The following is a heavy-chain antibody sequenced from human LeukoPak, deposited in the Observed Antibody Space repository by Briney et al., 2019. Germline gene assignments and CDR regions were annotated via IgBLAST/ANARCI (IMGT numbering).Heavy chain of an antibody. D-gene: IGHD5-24*01. CDR3: AKDGMATISYYFDY. CDR2: ISGSGGST. V-gene: IGHV3-23*01. Sequence: GGSLRLSCAASGFTFSSYAMSWVRQAPGKGLEWVSAISGSGGSTYYADSVKGRFTISRDNSKNTLYLQMDSLGAEDTAVYYCAKDGMATISYYFDYWGQGTLVTVSS. J-gene: IGHJ4*02. CDR1: GFTFSSYA.